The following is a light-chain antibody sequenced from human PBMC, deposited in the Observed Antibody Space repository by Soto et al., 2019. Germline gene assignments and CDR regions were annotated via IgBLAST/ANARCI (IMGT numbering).Light chain of an antibody. V-gene: IGKV3-15*01. CDR2: GAS. J-gene: IGKJ5*01. Sequence: EVVMTQSPATLSVSPGERATLSCRASQSVNDKVAWFQQKPGQAPRLLIIGASTTATGVPARFSGSGSGREFTLTISSLQSEDFAVYYCQQYNSWPITFGQGTRLEIK. CDR1: QSVNDK. CDR3: QQYNSWPIT.